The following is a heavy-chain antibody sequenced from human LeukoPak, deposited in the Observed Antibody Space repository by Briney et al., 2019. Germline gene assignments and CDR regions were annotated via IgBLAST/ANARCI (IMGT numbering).Heavy chain of an antibody. CDR3: ARQYIAASVGFDC. Sequence: GASVKVSCKASGGTFSSYAINWVRQAPGQGLEWMGWISAYNGKTNYAQNLQGRVTMTTDTSTSTAYMEVRSLRSDDTAVYYCARQYIAASVGFDCWGQGTLVTVSS. CDR2: ISAYNGKT. J-gene: IGHJ4*02. V-gene: IGHV1-18*01. CDR1: GGTFSSYA. D-gene: IGHD6-13*01.